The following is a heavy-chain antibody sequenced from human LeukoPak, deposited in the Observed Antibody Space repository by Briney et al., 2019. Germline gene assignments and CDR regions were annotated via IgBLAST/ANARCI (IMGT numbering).Heavy chain of an antibody. CDR3: ARRLTQYDCFDP. V-gene: IGHV6-1*01. J-gene: IGHJ5*02. CDR2: TYYRSTWYN. Sequence: SQTLSLTCAISGDSISSNSVTWNWIRQSPSRGLERLGRTYYRSTWYNDYAVSVRGRITVNPDTSKNQFSLHLNSVTPEDTAVYYCARRLTQYDCFDPWGQGILVTVSS. CDR1: GDSISSNSVT. D-gene: IGHD2-2*01.